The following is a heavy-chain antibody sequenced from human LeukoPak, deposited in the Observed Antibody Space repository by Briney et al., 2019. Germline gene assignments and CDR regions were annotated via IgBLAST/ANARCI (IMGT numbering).Heavy chain of an antibody. V-gene: IGHV3-48*03. J-gene: IGHJ6*03. D-gene: IGHD2-2*01. CDR2: ISSSGSTI. Sequence: GGSLRLSCAASGFTFSSYEMNWVRQAPGKGLEWVSYISSSGSTIYYRAFVNCRFHIASDNPKNSLYLQINSVRAEDTAVHYCARGRNVVVPAAMLYYYYYMDVWGQGTTVNVSS. CDR1: GFTFSSYE. CDR3: ARGRNVVVPAAMLYYYYYMDV.